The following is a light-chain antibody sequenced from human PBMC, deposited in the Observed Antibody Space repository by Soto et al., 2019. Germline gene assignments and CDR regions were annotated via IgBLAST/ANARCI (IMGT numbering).Light chain of an antibody. J-gene: IGKJ5*01. CDR3: QQYNNWPPIT. V-gene: IGKV3-15*01. CDR1: QSISIS. Sequence: ETVMTQSPATLSVSPGARATLSCRASQSISISLAWYQQKPGQAPRLLIYGASTRDTGIPDRFSGSGSGTDFNLTISSLQSEDFAVYCCQQYNNWPPITFGQGTRLEIK. CDR2: GAS.